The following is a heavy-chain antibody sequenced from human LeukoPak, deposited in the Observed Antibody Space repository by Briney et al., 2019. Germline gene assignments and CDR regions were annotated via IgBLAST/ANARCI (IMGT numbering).Heavy chain of an antibody. D-gene: IGHD2-2*01. Sequence: GGSLRLSCAASGFTFSSYAMSWVRQAPGKGLEWVSAISGSGGSTYYADSVKGRFTISRDNSKNTLYLQMNSLRAEDTAVYYCAKDLEDIVVVPAWEDYWGQGTLVTVSS. V-gene: IGHV3-23*01. CDR1: GFTFSSYA. CDR2: ISGSGGST. J-gene: IGHJ4*02. CDR3: AKDLEDIVVVPAWEDY.